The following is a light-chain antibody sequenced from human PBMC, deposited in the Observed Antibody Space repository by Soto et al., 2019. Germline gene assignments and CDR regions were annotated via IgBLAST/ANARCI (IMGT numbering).Light chain of an antibody. J-gene: IGLJ1*01. CDR2: DVS. CDR3: SSYTSSNTLSV. Sequence: QSALTQPASVSGSPGQSITIYCTGTSSDVGGYNYVSWYQQHPGKAPKLMIYDVSNRPSGVSNRFSGSKSGNTASLTISGLQAEDEADYYCSSYTSSNTLSVFGTGTKLTVL. CDR1: SSDVGGYNY. V-gene: IGLV2-14*01.